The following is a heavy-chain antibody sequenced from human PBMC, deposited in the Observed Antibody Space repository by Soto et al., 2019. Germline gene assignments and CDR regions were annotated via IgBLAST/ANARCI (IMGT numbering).Heavy chain of an antibody. Sequence: EVQLVESGGGLVQPGGSLRLSCAASGFTFSSYWMSWVRQAPGKGLEWVANIKQDGSEKYYVDSVKGRFTISRDNAKNSLYLQMNSLRAEDTAVYYCARDLPHSIAVAGPVDYWGQGTLVTVSS. CDR2: IKQDGSEK. V-gene: IGHV3-7*05. CDR3: ARDLPHSIAVAGPVDY. CDR1: GFTFSSYW. D-gene: IGHD6-19*01. J-gene: IGHJ4*02.